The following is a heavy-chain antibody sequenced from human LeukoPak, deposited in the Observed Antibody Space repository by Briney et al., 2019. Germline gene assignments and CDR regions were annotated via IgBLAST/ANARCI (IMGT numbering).Heavy chain of an antibody. Sequence: GRSLRLSCAASGFTFSSYGMHWVRQAPGKGLEWVAVISYDGSNKYYADSVKGRFTISRDNSKNTLYLQMNSLRAEDTAVYYCAKDPGYCSGGSCYPFDYXXQGTLVTVSS. J-gene: IGHJ4*02. CDR3: AKDPGYCSGGSCYPFDY. CDR1: GFTFSSYG. CDR2: ISYDGSNK. V-gene: IGHV3-30*18. D-gene: IGHD2-15*01.